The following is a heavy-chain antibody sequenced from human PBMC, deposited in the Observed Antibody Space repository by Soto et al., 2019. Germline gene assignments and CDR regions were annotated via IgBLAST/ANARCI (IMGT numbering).Heavy chain of an antibody. CDR1: GFTFNNYA. Sequence: GGSLRLSCATSGFTFNNYAMNWVRQAPGKGLEWVSAVSGSGGSTYYADSVKGRFTISRDNSKNPLYLQMNSLRAEDTAVYFCAKDSGISGWQIDYWGQGSLVTVSS. CDR2: VSGSGGST. J-gene: IGHJ4*02. CDR3: AKDSGISGWQIDY. V-gene: IGHV3-23*01. D-gene: IGHD6-19*01.